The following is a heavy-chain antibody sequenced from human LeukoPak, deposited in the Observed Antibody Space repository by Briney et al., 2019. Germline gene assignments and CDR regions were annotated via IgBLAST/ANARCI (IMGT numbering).Heavy chain of an antibody. CDR1: GYTFTGYY. CDR2: INPNSGGT. J-gene: IGHJ4*02. Sequence: GASVKVSCKASGYTFTGYYMHWVRQAPGQGLEWMGWINPNSGGTNYAQKFQGRVTMTRDTSISTAYMELSRLRSEDTAVYYCARGAVLWFGEPNFDYWGQGTLVTASS. D-gene: IGHD3-10*01. CDR3: ARGAVLWFGEPNFDY. V-gene: IGHV1-2*02.